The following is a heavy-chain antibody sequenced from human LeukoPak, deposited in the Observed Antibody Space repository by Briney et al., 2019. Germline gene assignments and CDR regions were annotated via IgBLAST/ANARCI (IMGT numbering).Heavy chain of an antibody. V-gene: IGHV3-15*01. Sequence: GGSLRLSCAVSGLSFRDAWLCWVRQAPGKGLGWIGRTIGGNGPADYAAPVKGRFTISRDYSKDTMYLHMNSLKTEDTAVYYCTWMATVVTVDIRGQGTLVTVSS. CDR1: GLSFRDAW. CDR3: TWMATVVTVDI. CDR2: TIGGNGPA. D-gene: IGHD4-23*01. J-gene: IGHJ4*02.